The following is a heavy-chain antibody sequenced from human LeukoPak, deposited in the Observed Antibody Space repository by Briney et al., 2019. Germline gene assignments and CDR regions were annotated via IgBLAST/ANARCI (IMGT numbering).Heavy chain of an antibody. CDR3: ARDRDGWVGEPIGY. CDR1: GFTFSSYG. V-gene: IGHV3-33*01. Sequence: PGRSLRLSCAASGFTFSSYGMHWVRQAPGKGLEWVAVIWYDGGNKYYAYSVKGRFTISRDNSKNTLYLQMNSLRAEDTAVYYCARDRDGWVGEPIGYWGQGTLVTVSS. D-gene: IGHD3-10*01. CDR2: IWYDGGNK. J-gene: IGHJ4*02.